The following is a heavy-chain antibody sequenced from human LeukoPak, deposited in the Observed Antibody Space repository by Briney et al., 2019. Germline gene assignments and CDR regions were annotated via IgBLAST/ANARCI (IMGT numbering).Heavy chain of an antibody. J-gene: IGHJ6*02. D-gene: IGHD1-26*01. CDR1: GGSISSSSYY. V-gene: IGHV4-39*07. CDR3: ARASGSYFSYYYYGMDV. Sequence: SETLSLTCTVSGGSISSSSYYWGWIRQPPGKGLEWIGSIYYSGSTYYNPSLKSRVTISVDTSKNQFSLKLSSVTAADTAVYYCARASGSYFSYYYYGMDVWGQGTTVTVSS. CDR2: IYYSGST.